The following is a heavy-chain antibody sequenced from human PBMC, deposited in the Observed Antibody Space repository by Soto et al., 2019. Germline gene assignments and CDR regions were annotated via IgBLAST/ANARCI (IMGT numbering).Heavy chain of an antibody. J-gene: IGHJ4*02. V-gene: IGHV1-24*01. CDR1: GYTLTELS. D-gene: IGHD3-10*01. Sequence: ESSVKVSCKVSGYTLTELSMHWVRQAPGKGLEWMGGFDPEDGETIYAQKLQGRVTMTEDTSTDTAYMELSSLRSEDTAVYYCATAPVLLWFGELPSFDYWGQGTLVTVSS. CDR2: FDPEDGET. CDR3: ATAPVLLWFGELPSFDY.